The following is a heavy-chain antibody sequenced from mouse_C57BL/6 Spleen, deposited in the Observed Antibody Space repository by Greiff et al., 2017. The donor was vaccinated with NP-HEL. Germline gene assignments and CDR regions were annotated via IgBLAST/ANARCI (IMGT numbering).Heavy chain of an antibody. J-gene: IGHJ3*01. V-gene: IGHV2-2*01. D-gene: IGHD2-2*01. CDR1: GFSLTSYG. Sequence: QVQLQQSGPGLVQPSQSLSITCTVSGFSLTSYGVHWVRQSPGKGLEWLGVIWSGGSTDYNAAFISRLSISKDNSKSQVFFKMNSLQADDTAIYYCASPSTMVTTAGFAYWGQGTLVTVSA. CDR3: ASPSTMVTTAGFAY. CDR2: IWSGGST.